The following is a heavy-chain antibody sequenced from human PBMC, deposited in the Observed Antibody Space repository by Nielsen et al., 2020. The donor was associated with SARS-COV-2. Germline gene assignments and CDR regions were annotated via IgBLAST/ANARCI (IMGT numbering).Heavy chain of an antibody. V-gene: IGHV4-59*01. J-gene: IGHJ6*02. CDR3: ARDRWFGELLNGMDV. Sequence: WIRQPPGKGLEWIGCIYYSGSTNYNPSLKSRVTISVDTSKNQFSQKLSSVTAADTAVYYCARDRWFGELLNGMDVWGQGTTVTVSS. CDR2: IYYSGST. D-gene: IGHD3-10*01.